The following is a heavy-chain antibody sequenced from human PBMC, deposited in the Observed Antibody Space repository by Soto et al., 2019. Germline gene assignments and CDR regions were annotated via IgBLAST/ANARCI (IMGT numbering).Heavy chain of an antibody. CDR3: AIDIIPMEI. V-gene: IGHV1-18*01. CDR1: GYTFTSYS. J-gene: IGHJ3*02. Sequence: QVQLVQSVAAVKKPGASGKVSCNASGYTFTSYSISWVRQAPGQGLEWMGWISAYNGNTNYAQKLQGRVTMTTDTSTSTAYMELRSMRSDDTAVDYCAIDIIPMEIWGQGTMVTVSS. CDR2: ISAYNGNT. D-gene: IGHD2-21*01.